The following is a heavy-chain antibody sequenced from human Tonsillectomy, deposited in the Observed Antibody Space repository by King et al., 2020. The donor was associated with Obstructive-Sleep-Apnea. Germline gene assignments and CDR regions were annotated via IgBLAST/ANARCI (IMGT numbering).Heavy chain of an antibody. Sequence: QLQESGPGLVKPSETLSLTCSVSGGSITDYYYSWIRHPPGKGLEWIGHIFSTDIIKTNPSLRMRVTISVNTSKTQVSRKLSSVTAADTALYYCARSNYEFWSGYYRYDYWGQGTQVTVST. CDR3: ARSNYEFWSGYYRYDY. J-gene: IGHJ4*02. CDR1: GGSITDYY. V-gene: IGHV4-59*08. D-gene: IGHD3-3*01. CDR2: IFSTDII.